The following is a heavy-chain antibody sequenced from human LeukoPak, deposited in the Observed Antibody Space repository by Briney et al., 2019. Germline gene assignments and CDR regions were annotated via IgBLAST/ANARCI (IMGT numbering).Heavy chain of an antibody. CDR2: IYYSGST. J-gene: IGHJ4*02. V-gene: IGHV4-59*01. Sequence: SETLSLTCTVSGGSISSYYWSWIRQPPGKGLEWIGYIYYSGSTNYNPSLKSRVTISVDTSKNQFSLKLSFVTAADTAVYYCARAHTYGSGSYVDYWGQGTLVTVSS. CDR3: ARAHTYGSGSYVDY. CDR1: GGSISSYY. D-gene: IGHD3-10*01.